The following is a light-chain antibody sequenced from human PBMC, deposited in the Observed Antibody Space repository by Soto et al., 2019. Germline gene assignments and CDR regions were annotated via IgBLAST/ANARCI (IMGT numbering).Light chain of an antibody. CDR3: QQRSNWPPIT. CDR2: DAS. Sequence: EIVLTQSPATLSLSPGERATLSCRASQSVSSYLAWYQQKPGQAPRLLIYDASNRATGIPDRFSGSGSGTDFTLTISSLEPEDFAVYYCQQRSNWPPITFGPGTKVDIK. V-gene: IGKV3-11*01. CDR1: QSVSSY. J-gene: IGKJ3*01.